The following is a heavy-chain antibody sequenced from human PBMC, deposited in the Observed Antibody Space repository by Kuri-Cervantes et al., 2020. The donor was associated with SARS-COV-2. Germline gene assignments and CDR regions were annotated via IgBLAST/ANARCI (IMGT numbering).Heavy chain of an antibody. Sequence: LRLSCAVSGGSISSGGYSWSWIRQPPGKGLEWIGYIYHSGSTYYNPSLKSRVTISVDRSKNQFSLKLSSVTAADTAVYYCARQGSNYYYYGMDVWGQGPTVTVPS. CDR3: ARQGSNYYYYGMDV. CDR2: IYHSGST. CDR1: GGSISSGGYS. V-gene: IGHV4-30-2*01. J-gene: IGHJ6*02. D-gene: IGHD3-10*01.